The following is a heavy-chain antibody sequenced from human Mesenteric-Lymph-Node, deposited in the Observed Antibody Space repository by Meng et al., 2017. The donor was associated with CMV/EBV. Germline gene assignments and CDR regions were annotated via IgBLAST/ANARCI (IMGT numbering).Heavy chain of an antibody. CDR1: GLSVSDNY. J-gene: IGHJ4*02. Sequence: GESLKISCAASGLSVSDNYMSWVRQAPGKGLEWVAGSYTFGTTSYADSVKGRFTFSRDSSKNTLYLQMDSLRAEDTAVYYCAREKFCTPACSSVFDHWGQGTLVTVSS. D-gene: IGHD2-8*01. V-gene: IGHV3-53*01. CDR3: AREKFCTPACSSVFDH. CDR2: SYTFGTT.